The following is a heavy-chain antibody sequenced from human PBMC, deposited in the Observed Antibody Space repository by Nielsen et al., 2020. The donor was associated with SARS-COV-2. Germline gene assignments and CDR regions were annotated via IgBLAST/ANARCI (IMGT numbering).Heavy chain of an antibody. CDR1: GGSISSSSYY. V-gene: IGHV4-39*01. CDR2: IYYSGTT. CDR3: ARHTPLGYCSITSCSALGH. Sequence: SETLSLTCTVSGGSISSSSYYWGWIRQPPGKGLEWIGSIYYSGTTYHNPSLKSRVTISVDTSKNQFSLKLSSVTAADTAVYYCARHTPLGYCSITSCSALGHWGQGTLVTVSS. J-gene: IGHJ4*02. D-gene: IGHD2-2*01.